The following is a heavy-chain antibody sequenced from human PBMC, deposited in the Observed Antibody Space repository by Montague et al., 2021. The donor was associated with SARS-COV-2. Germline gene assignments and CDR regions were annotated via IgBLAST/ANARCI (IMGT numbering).Heavy chain of an antibody. CDR2: IYYSGST. CDR3: AREGSGRGYYYYGMDV. CDR1: GGSISSYY. D-gene: IGHD3-10*01. J-gene: IGHJ6*02. V-gene: IGHV4-59*01. Sequence: ETLSLTCTVSGGSISSYYWSWIRQPPGKGLEWIGYIYYSGSTNYNPSLKSRVTISVDTSKNQFSLKLSSVTAADTAVYYCAREGSGRGYYYYGMDVWGQGTTVIVSS.